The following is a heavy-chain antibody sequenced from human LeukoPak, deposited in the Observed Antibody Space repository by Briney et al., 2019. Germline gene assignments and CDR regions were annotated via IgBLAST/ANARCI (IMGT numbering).Heavy chain of an antibody. J-gene: IGHJ3*02. CDR2: IYYSGST. CDR1: GGPISSGDYY. Sequence: PSETLSLTCTVSGGPISSGDYYWSWIRQPPGKGLEWIGYIYYSGSTYYNPSLKSRVTISVDTSKNQFSLKLSSVTAADTAVYYCARVRRAIVVVIAYAFDIWGQGTMVTVSS. D-gene: IGHD3-22*01. V-gene: IGHV4-30-4*01. CDR3: ARVRRAIVVVIAYAFDI.